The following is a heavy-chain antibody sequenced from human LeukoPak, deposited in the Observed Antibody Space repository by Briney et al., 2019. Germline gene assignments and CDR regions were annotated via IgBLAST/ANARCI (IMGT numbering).Heavy chain of an antibody. D-gene: IGHD3-10*01. Sequence: GASVKVSCKASGGTFSSYAISWVRQAPGQGLEYMGGIIPIFGTANYAQKFQGRVTITADESKSTAYMEMSSLRSEDTAVYYCARGRNGLIWFGELERWGQGTLVTVSS. J-gene: IGHJ4*02. CDR2: IIPIFGTA. CDR3: ARGRNGLIWFGELER. V-gene: IGHV1-69*13. CDR1: GGTFSSYA.